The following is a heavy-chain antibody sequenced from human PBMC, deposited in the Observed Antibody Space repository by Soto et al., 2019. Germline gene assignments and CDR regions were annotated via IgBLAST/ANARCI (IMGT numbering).Heavy chain of an antibody. D-gene: IGHD6-13*01. J-gene: IGHJ4*02. CDR3: ATHRGQQQLFDY. V-gene: IGHV3-23*01. Sequence: PGGSLRLSCAASGFTFSSYAMSWVRQAPGKGLEWVSAISGSGGSTYYADSVKGRFTISRDNSKNTLYLQMNSLRAEDTAVYYCATHRGQQQLFDYWGQGTLVTVSS. CDR1: GFTFSSYA. CDR2: ISGSGGST.